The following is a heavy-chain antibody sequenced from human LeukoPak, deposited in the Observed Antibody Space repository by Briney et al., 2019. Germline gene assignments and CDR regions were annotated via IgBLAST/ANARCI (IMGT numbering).Heavy chain of an antibody. CDR1: GYTFTSYY. J-gene: IGHJ4*02. Sequence: ASVKVSCKASGYTFTSYYMHWVRQAPGQGLEWMGIINPSGGSTSYAQKFQGRVTMTRDTSTSTVYMELSSLRSEDTAVYYCARGLRYCSSTSCRYFDYWGQGTLVTVSS. CDR2: INPSGGST. V-gene: IGHV1-46*01. CDR3: ARGLRYCSSTSCRYFDY. D-gene: IGHD2-2*01.